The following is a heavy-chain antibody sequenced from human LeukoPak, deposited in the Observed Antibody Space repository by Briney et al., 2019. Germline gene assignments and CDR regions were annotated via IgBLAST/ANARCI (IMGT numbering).Heavy chain of an antibody. CDR1: GFTFSSYG. J-gene: IGHJ4*02. D-gene: IGHD2-15*01. CDR3: ARDAGYCSGGSCYPGQFDY. CDR2: IWYDGSNK. V-gene: IGHV3-33*01. Sequence: GGSLRLSCAASGFTFSSYGMHWVRQAPGKGLEWVAVIWYDGSNKHYADSVKGRFTISRDNSKNTLYLQMNSLRAEDTAVYYCARDAGYCSGGSCYPGQFDYWGQGTLVTVSS.